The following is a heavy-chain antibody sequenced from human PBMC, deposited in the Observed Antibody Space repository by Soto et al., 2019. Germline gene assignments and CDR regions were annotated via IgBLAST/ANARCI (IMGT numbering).Heavy chain of an antibody. CDR2: IYYRGST. J-gene: IGHJ4*02. V-gene: IGHV4-31*03. CDR1: GGSISRGSYY. Sequence: PSETLSLTCTVAGGSISRGSYYWTWIRQQQGKGLEGIGYIYYRGSTYYNPPLKSRVTISVDTSKNQSSLKLSSVTAADTAVYYCARQRPEAHYFDYWGQGTLVTVSS. CDR3: ARQRPEAHYFDY. D-gene: IGHD6-25*01.